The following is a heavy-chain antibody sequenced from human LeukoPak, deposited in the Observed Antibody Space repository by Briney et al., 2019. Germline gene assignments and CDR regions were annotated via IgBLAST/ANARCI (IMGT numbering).Heavy chain of an antibody. Sequence: SETLSLTCAVYGGSFSGYYWSWIRQPPGKGLEWIGEINHSGSTNYNPSLKSRVTISVDTSKNQFSLKPSSVTAADTAVYYCARVSNVDTAMADYWGQGTLVTVSS. V-gene: IGHV4-34*01. CDR2: INHSGST. J-gene: IGHJ4*02. CDR1: GGSFSGYY. D-gene: IGHD5-18*01. CDR3: ARVSNVDTAMADY.